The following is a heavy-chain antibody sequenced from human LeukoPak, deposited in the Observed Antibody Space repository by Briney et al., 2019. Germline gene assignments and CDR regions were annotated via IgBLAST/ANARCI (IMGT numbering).Heavy chain of an antibody. CDR1: GFTFSSYA. CDR3: ANTHRDYGDENFDY. CDR2: ISGSGGST. Sequence: GGSLRLSCAASGFTFSSYAMSWVRQAPGKGLEWVSAISGSGGSTYHADSVKGRFTISRDNSKNTLYLQMNSLRAEDTAVYYCANTHRDYGDENFDYWGQGTLVTVSS. D-gene: IGHD4-17*01. V-gene: IGHV3-23*01. J-gene: IGHJ4*02.